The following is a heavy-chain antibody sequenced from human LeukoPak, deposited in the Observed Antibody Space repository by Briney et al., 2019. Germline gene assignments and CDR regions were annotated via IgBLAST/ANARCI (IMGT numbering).Heavy chain of an antibody. V-gene: IGHV3-48*02. J-gene: IGHJ6*02. CDR1: GFTFSSYS. CDR2: ISSSSSTI. Sequence: GGSLRLSCAASGFTFSSYSMNWVRQAPGKGLEWVSYISSSSSTIYYADSVKGRFTISRDNAKNSLYLQMNSLRDEDTAVYYCALDCSSTSCYYYYYYGIDVWGQGTTVTVSS. D-gene: IGHD2-2*01. CDR3: ALDCSSTSCYYYYYYGIDV.